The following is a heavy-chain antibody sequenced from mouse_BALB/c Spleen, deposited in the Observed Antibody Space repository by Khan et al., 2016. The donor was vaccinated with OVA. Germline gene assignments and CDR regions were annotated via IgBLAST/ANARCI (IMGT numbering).Heavy chain of an antibody. CDR2: INPHTGET. CDR1: GYSFTGYF. CDR3: TRSYRSDFDY. V-gene: IGHV1-20*02. D-gene: IGHD1-1*01. J-gene: IGHJ2*01. Sequence: EVQLQQSGPELVRPGASVKISCKASGYSFTGYFMNWVMQSPGKSLEWIGRINPHTGETFYNQRFKDKATLTVDESSNTAHIELRSLASEDSAVYYCTRSYRSDFDYWGQGTTLTVSS.